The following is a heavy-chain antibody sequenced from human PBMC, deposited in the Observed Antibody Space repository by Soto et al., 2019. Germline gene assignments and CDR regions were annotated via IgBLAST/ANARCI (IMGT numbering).Heavy chain of an antibody. D-gene: IGHD1-26*01. V-gene: IGHV1-69*06. CDR3: ARGGSYSLLGAFDI. Sequence: GASLKVSCKGAGGRFSSYAISCVRQAPGQGLEWMGGIIPIFGTANYAQKFQGRVTITADKSTSTAYMELSSLRSEDTAVYYCARGGSYSLLGAFDIWGQGTMVTVSS. J-gene: IGHJ3*02. CDR2: IIPIFGTA. CDR1: GGRFSSYA.